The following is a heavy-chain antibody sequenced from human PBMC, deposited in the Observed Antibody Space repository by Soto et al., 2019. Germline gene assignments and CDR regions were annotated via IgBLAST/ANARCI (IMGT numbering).Heavy chain of an antibody. Sequence: SVKVSCKASGFTFTSSAMQWVRQARGQRLEWIGWIVVGSGNTNYAQKFQERVTITRDMSTSTAYMELSSLRSEDTAVYYCAAGPRRPKLLPGYWGQGTLVTVSS. V-gene: IGHV1-58*02. D-gene: IGHD2-15*01. J-gene: IGHJ4*02. CDR3: AAGPRRPKLLPGY. CDR1: GFTFTSSA. CDR2: IVVGSGNT.